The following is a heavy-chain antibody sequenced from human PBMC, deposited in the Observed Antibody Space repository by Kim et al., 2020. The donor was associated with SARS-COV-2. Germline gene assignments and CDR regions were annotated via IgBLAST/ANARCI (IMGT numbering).Heavy chain of an antibody. V-gene: IGHV1-3*01. J-gene: IGHJ4*02. CDR3: ARGGYERTFDY. CDR1: GYTFTSYA. CDR2: INSGNGNT. D-gene: IGHD5-12*01. Sequence: ASVKVSCKASGYTFTSYAMHWVRQAPGQRLEWRGCINSGNGNTKYSQKFQGRVTITRDTSASTDYMELSSLRSEDTAVYDCARGGYERTFDYWGQGTLVTVSS.